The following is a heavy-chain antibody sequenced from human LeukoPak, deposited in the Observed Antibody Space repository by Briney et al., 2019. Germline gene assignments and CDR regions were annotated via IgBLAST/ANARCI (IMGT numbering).Heavy chain of an antibody. D-gene: IGHD3-10*01. V-gene: IGHV5-51*01. CDR3: ARHPLWFGGTIAFDY. J-gene: IGHJ4*02. CDR2: IYPGDSDT. Sequence: GESLKISCKGSGCSFTSYWIGWVRQMPGKGLEWMGIIYPGDSDTRYSPSFQGQVTISADKSISTAYLQWSSLKASDTAMYYCARHPLWFGGTIAFDYWGQGTLVTVSS. CDR1: GCSFTSYW.